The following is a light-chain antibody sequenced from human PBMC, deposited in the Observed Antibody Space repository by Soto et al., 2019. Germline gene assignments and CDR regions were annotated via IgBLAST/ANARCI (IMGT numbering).Light chain of an antibody. V-gene: IGKV3D-15*01. CDR2: GAS. CDR3: QQYSSYSQT. J-gene: IGKJ1*01. CDR1: QNISSSY. Sequence: EIGMTQSPVTLSVSPRERATLSCRASQNISSSYLAWYQQKPGQAPRLLIYGASSRATGIPDRFSGSGSGTEFTLTISSLQSEDFATYYCQQYSSYSQTCGQGTK.